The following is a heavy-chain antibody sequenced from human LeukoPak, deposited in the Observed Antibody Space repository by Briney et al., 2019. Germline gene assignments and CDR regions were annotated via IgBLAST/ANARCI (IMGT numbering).Heavy chain of an antibody. CDR3: ARDRGAAALDY. J-gene: IGHJ4*02. D-gene: IGHD2-2*01. CDR1: GFTFSSYG. CDR2: IWYDGSNK. Sequence: GGSLRLSCAASGFTFSSYGMHWVRQAPGKGLEWVAVIWYDGSNKYYAGSVKGRFTISRDNSKNTLYLQMNSLRAEDTAVYYCARDRGAAALDYWGQGTLVTVSS. V-gene: IGHV3-33*01.